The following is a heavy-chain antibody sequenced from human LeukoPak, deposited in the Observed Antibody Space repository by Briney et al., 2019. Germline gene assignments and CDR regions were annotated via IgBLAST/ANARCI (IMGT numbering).Heavy chain of an antibody. CDR3: ARAVTYYYDSSGYTFDY. J-gene: IGHJ4*02. V-gene: IGHV4-59*01. Sequence: SETLSLTCTVSGGSISSYYWSWIRQPPGKGLEWIGYIYYSGSTNYNPSLKSRVIISVDTSKNQFSLKLSSVTAADTAVYYCARAVTYYYDSSGYTFDYWGQGTLVTVSS. CDR2: IYYSGST. D-gene: IGHD3-22*01. CDR1: GGSISSYY.